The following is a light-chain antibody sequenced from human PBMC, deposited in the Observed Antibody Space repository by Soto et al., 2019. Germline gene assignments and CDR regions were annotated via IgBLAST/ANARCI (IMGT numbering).Light chain of an antibody. CDR1: IGDTGSYNY. Sequence: QSALTQPASVSGSPGQSITISCAGGIGDTGSYNYVSWYQQHPGKAPKLLIYDVSYRPSGISDRFSGSKSGNTASLTISGLQPEDEADYYCSSYGASSTLFGGGTKLTVL. CDR3: SSYGASSTL. V-gene: IGLV2-14*03. CDR2: DVS. J-gene: IGLJ3*02.